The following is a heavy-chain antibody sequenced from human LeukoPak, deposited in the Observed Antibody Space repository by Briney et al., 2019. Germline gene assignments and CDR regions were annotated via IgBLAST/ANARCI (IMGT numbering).Heavy chain of an antibody. CDR3: ARHSSVWYDVDF. V-gene: IGHV4-59*08. D-gene: IGHD6-19*01. CDR2: LYYNGNT. J-gene: IGHJ4*02. Sequence: SETLSLTCTVSGGSISSFYWSWIRRPPGKGLEWIGYLYYNGNTNYNPSLNSRVTISAHTSKNQFSLKLTSVTAADTAVYYCARHSSVWYDVDFWGQGTLVTVSS. CDR1: GGSISSFY.